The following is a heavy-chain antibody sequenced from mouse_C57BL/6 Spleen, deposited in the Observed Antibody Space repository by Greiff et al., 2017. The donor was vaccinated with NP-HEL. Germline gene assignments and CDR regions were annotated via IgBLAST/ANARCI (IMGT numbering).Heavy chain of an antibody. CDR2: IRSKSNNYAT. CDR1: GFSFNTYA. V-gene: IGHV10-1*01. D-gene: IGHD1-1*01. Sequence: EVKVEESGGGLVQPKGSLKLSCAASGFSFNTYAMNWVRQAPGKGLEWVARIRSKSNNYATYYADSVKDRFTISRDDSESMLYLQMNNLKTEDTAMYYCVRYYYGSSYWAMDYWGQGTSVTVSS. CDR3: VRYYYGSSYWAMDY. J-gene: IGHJ4*01.